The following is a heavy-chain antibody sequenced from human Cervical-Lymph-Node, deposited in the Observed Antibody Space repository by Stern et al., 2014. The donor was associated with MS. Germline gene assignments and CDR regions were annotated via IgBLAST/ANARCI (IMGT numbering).Heavy chain of an antibody. D-gene: IGHD4-17*01. CDR3: ARSITVTPLDF. J-gene: IGHJ4*02. Sequence: QVQLVQSGAEVKKPGASVKVSCMASGYIFTAYYIHWVRQAPGTGLVWMGRLNPSSGATDLAQTFQGRVTMTRDTSITTAYMEVTRLTSDDTAVYFCARSITVTPLDFWGQGTLVAVS. V-gene: IGHV1-2*06. CDR1: GYIFTAYY. CDR2: LNPSSGAT.